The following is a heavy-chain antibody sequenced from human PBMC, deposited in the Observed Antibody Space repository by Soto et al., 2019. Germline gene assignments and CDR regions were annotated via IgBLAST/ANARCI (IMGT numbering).Heavy chain of an antibody. CDR1: GFAFSTRC. CDR3: AKRPGAYGMDV. D-gene: IGHD1-26*01. J-gene: IGHJ6*02. Sequence: LRPADGGAGFAFSTRCTHWHRQAPGKGLEWVAVISYDGSNKYYADSVKGRFTISRDNSKNTLYLQMNSLRAEDTAVYYCAKRPGAYGMDVWGQGTTVTVSS. CDR2: ISYDGSNK. V-gene: IGHV3-30*18.